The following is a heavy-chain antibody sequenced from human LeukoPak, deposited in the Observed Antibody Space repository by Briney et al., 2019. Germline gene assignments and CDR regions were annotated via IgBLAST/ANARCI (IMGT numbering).Heavy chain of an antibody. D-gene: IGHD5/OR15-5a*01. CDR2: INPVGGST. J-gene: IGHJ4*02. CDR1: GYTFTSHY. CDR3: ARAIKIVSTITGLGPDY. V-gene: IGHV1-46*01. Sequence: ASVKVSCKASGYTFTSHYIHWVRQTAGQGLEWMGLINPVGGSTIYPHKFQGRVTMTRDTSASTVYMELNSLRSEDTAVYFCARAIKIVSTITGLGPDYWGQGTLVTVSS.